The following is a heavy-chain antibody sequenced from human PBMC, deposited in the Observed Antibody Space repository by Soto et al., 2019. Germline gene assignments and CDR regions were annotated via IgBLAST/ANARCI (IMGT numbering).Heavy chain of an antibody. V-gene: IGHV4-4*02. CDR1: GGSISSSNW. Sequence: SETLSLTCAVSGGSISSSNWWSWVRQPPGKGLEWIGEIYHSGSTNYNPSLKSRVTISVDKSKNQFSLKLSSVTAADAAVYYCEPDYSYASSGYFDYWGQGTLVTVSS. D-gene: IGHD3-22*01. CDR3: EPDYSYASSGYFDY. J-gene: IGHJ4*02. CDR2: IYHSGST.